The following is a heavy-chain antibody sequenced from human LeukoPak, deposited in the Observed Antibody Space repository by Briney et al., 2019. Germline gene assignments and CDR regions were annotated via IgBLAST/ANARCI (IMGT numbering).Heavy chain of an antibody. CDR3: ATEREKSLEY. Sequence: PGGSLRLSRAASGFTFSSYAMSWVRQAPGKGLEWVSAISRDGANTYYADSVKGRLTISRDMSLNILYLQMIDLRAEDTAVYYCATEREKSLEYWGQGTQVTVSS. D-gene: IGHD5-24*01. V-gene: IGHV3-23*01. J-gene: IGHJ4*02. CDR1: GFTFSSYA. CDR2: ISRDGANT.